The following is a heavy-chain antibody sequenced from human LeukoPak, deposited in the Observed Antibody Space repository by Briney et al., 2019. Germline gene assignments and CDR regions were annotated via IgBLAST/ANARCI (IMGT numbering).Heavy chain of an antibody. CDR1: GFTFGDYA. Sequence: GRSLRLSCTASGFTFGDYAMSWFRQAPGKGLEWVGFIRSKAYGGTTEYAASVKGRFTISRDDSKSIAYLQMNSLKTEDTAVYYCTREQYYDFWSGYSPQYYYYMDVWGKGTTVTVSS. J-gene: IGHJ6*03. D-gene: IGHD3-3*01. CDR2: IRSKAYGGTT. V-gene: IGHV3-49*03. CDR3: TREQYYDFWSGYSPQYYYYMDV.